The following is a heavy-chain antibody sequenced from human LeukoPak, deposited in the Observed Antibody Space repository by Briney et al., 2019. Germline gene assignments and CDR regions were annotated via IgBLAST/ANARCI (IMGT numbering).Heavy chain of an antibody. Sequence: PGGSLRLSCAASGFTFSSYSMNWVRQAPGKGLEWVSSISSSSSYIYYADSVKGRFTISRDNAKNSLYLQMNSLRAEDTAGYYCAREIVAVAGFDYWGQGTLVTVSS. J-gene: IGHJ4*02. CDR2: ISSSSSYI. D-gene: IGHD6-19*01. CDR3: AREIVAVAGFDY. V-gene: IGHV3-21*01. CDR1: GFTFSSYS.